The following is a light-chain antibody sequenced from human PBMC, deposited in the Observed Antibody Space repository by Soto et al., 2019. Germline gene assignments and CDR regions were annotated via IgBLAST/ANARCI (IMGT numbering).Light chain of an antibody. CDR3: LQYNGYYRT. J-gene: IGKJ1*01. CDR2: DAS. CDR1: QTISSW. V-gene: IGKV1-5*01. Sequence: DIQMTQSPSTLPASVGDRVTITCRASQTISSWLAWYQQKPGKAPDLLIYDASTLESGVPSRFSGSGSGTTFTLTISSLQSDDFATYYCLQYNGYYRTFGQGTKVDI.